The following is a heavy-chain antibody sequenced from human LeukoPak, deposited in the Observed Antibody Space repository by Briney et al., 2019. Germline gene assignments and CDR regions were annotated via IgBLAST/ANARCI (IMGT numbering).Heavy chain of an antibody. CDR2: IYYSGSI. CDR1: GGSISSYY. CDR3: ARADQYNWNDVYLY. J-gene: IGHJ4*02. V-gene: IGHV4-59*01. D-gene: IGHD1-20*01. Sequence: SETLSLTCTVSGGSISSYYWSWIRQPPGKGLEWIGYIYYSGSINYNPSFKSRVTISVDTSKNQFSLKLSSVTAADTAVYYCARADQYNWNDVYLYWGQGTLVTVSS.